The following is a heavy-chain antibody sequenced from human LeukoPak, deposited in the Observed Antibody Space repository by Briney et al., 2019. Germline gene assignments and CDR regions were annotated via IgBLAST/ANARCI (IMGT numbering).Heavy chain of an antibody. Sequence: ASVKVSCKTSGYTFTSYGISWVRQAPGQGLEWMGGIIPIFGTANYAQKFQGRVTITADESTSTAYMELSSLRSEDTAVYYCARVQPKVGAATLAFWGQGTMVTVSS. D-gene: IGHD1-26*01. V-gene: IGHV1-69*13. CDR3: ARVQPKVGAATLAF. CDR2: IIPIFGTA. CDR1: GYTFTSYG. J-gene: IGHJ3*01.